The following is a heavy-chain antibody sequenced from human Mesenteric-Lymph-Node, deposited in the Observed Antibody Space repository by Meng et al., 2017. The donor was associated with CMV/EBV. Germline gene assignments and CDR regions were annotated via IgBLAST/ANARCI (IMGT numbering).Heavy chain of an antibody. CDR3: ARAADAYYYYGMDV. CDR1: GFTFSSYS. D-gene: IGHD6-25*01. CDR2: ISSSSSTI. J-gene: IGHJ6*02. Sequence: GESLKISCAASGFTFSSYSMNWVRQAPGKGLEWVSYISSSSSTIYYADSVKGRFTISRDNAKNSLYLQMNSLRAEDTALYHCARAADAYYYYGMDVWGQGTTVTVSS. V-gene: IGHV3-48*04.